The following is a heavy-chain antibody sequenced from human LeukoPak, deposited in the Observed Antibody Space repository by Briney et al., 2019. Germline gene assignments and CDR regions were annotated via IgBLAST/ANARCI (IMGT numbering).Heavy chain of an antibody. CDR3: ARDVYAGAFDI. J-gene: IGHJ3*02. V-gene: IGHV4-39*07. D-gene: IGHD5/OR15-5a*01. Sequence: SETLSLTCTVSGDSISSGDYYWSWIRQPPGKGLEWIGEINPSGSTNYNPSLKSRVTISIHTSKKQFSLRLSSVTAADTAVYYCARDVYAGAFDIWGQGTMVTVSS. CDR1: GDSISSGDYY. CDR2: INPSGST.